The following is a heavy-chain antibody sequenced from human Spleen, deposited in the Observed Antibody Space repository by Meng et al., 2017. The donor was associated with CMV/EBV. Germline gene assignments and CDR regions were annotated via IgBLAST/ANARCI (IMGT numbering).Heavy chain of an antibody. Sequence: ASVKVSCKASGYTFTSYDINWVRQATGQGLEWMGWMNPNSGNTGYAQKFQGRVTMTRNTSISTAYMELSSLRSEDTAVYYCARQQLVSGGFDIWGQGTMVTVSS. V-gene: IGHV1-8*01. D-gene: IGHD6-13*01. CDR1: GYTFTSYD. CDR3: ARQQLVSGGFDI. J-gene: IGHJ3*02. CDR2: MNPNSGNT.